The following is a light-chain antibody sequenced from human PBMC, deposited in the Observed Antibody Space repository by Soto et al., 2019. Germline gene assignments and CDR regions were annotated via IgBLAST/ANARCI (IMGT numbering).Light chain of an antibody. V-gene: IGKV1-39*01. CDR1: QSISNY. CDR3: QPSYSTPT. CDR2: AAS. J-gene: IGKJ2*01. Sequence: DIQMTQSPSSLSASVGDRVTITCRASQSISNYLNWYQQKPGKAPKLLIYAASSLQSGVPSRFTGSGSGTDCTLNTTSLQPEDFPTYYCQPSYSTPTFGQGTKLEIK.